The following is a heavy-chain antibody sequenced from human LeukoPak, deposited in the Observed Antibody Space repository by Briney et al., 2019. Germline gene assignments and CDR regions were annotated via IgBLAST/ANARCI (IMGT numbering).Heavy chain of an antibody. V-gene: IGHV1-2*02. J-gene: IGHJ4*02. D-gene: IGHD2-2*02. CDR1: GYTFTGYY. CDR3: ARVPGYCSSTSCYRGGAYFDY. CDR2: INPNGGGT. Sequence: ASVKVSCKASGYTFTGYYMHWVRQAPGQGLEWMGWINPNGGGTNYAQKFQGRVTMTRDTSISTAYMELSRLRSDDTAVYYCARVPGYCSSTSCYRGGAYFDYWGQGTLVTVSS.